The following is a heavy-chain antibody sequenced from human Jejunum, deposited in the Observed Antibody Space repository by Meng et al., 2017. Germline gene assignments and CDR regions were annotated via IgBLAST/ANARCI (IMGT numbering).Heavy chain of an antibody. CDR1: GDSVSSNRAL. CDR2: TYYRSEWQN. J-gene: IGHJ4*02. CDR3: TTWYGEY. Sequence: LRLSCAISGDSVSSNRALWHWVRQSPSRGLEWLGQTYYRSEWQNHYGVSVKSRITINADTSRNQFSLNLNSVTPEDTAVYYCTTWYGEYWGQGTLVTVSS. V-gene: IGHV6-1*01. D-gene: IGHD3-10*01.